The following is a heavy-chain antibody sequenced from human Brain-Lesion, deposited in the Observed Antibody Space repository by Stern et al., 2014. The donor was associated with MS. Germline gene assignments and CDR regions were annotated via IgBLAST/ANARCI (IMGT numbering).Heavy chain of an antibody. Sequence: EVQLVESGGGLVKPGGSLRLSCAASGFTFSSYTMNWVRQAPGKGLEWVSSINRGSDYIYYADSVKGRFTISRDNAKNSLYLQINSLRAEDPALYYCARVETPLADFYYYYGMDVWGQGTTVTVSS. D-gene: IGHD5-18*01. J-gene: IGHJ6*02. V-gene: IGHV3-21*01. CDR2: INRGSDYI. CDR1: GFTFSSYT. CDR3: ARVETPLADFYYYYGMDV.